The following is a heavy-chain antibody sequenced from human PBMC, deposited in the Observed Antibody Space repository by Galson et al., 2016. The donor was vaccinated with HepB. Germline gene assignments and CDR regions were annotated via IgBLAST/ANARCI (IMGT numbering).Heavy chain of an antibody. J-gene: IGHJ4*02. CDR3: THREVTSDGYYFDY. D-gene: IGHD4-23*01. V-gene: IGHV2-5*08. CDR1: GDSISSGDY. CDR2: VYWDDDK. Sequence: TLSLTCTVSGDSISSGDYFWSWVRQPPGKALEWLALVYWDDDKRYSPSLKSRLTITKDNSKNQVVLTMTNMDPVDTATYCCTHREVTSDGYYFDYWGQGTLVTVSS.